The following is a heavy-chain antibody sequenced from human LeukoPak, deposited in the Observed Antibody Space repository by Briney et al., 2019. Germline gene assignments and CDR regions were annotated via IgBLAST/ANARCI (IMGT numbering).Heavy chain of an antibody. D-gene: IGHD6-13*01. J-gene: IGHJ4*02. CDR3: ARGTRSSSWNGY. V-gene: IGHV1-2*02. CDR2: INPNSGGT. Sequence: ASVKVSCKASGYTFTSYDINWVRQAPGQGLEWMGWINPNSGGTNYAQKFQGRVTMTRDTSISTAYMELSRLRSDDTAVYYCARGTRSSSWNGYWGQGTLVTVSS. CDR1: GYTFTSYD.